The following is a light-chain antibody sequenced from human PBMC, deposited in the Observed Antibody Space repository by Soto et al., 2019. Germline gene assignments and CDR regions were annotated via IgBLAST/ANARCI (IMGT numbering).Light chain of an antibody. J-gene: IGKJ1*01. Sequence: ERVMTQAPATLFVSPGERATLSCRASQSVRSNLAWYQQKPGQAPRLLIYDASTRATGIPTRFSGGGSGTDFTLTISSLQSEDFALYFCQQYSDWLRTFGQGTKVDIK. CDR2: DAS. CDR1: QSVRSN. CDR3: QQYSDWLRT. V-gene: IGKV3D-15*01.